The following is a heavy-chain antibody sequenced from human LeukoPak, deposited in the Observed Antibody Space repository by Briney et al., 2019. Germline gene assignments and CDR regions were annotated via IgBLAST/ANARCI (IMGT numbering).Heavy chain of an antibody. CDR2: ISHGGRNK. Sequence: GRSLRLSCAASGFTFSSYPIHWVRQAPGKGLEWVTLISHGGRNKNYADSVKGRFTISRDNSKKTLYLEVNSLRPEDTAVYYCARGSHQDYFGSMTYLFDYWGQGILVTVSS. CDR3: ARGSHQDYFGSMTYLFDY. V-gene: IGHV3-30*04. CDR1: GFTFSSYP. J-gene: IGHJ4*02. D-gene: IGHD3-10*01.